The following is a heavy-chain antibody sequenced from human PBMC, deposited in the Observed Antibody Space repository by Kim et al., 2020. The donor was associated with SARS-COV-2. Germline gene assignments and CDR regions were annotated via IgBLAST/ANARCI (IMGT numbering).Heavy chain of an antibody. CDR2: ISAYNGNT. D-gene: IGHD3-22*01. J-gene: IGHJ5*02. CDR1: GYTFTSYG. Sequence: ASVKVSCKASGYTFTSYGISWVRQAPGQGLEWMGWISAYNGNTNYAQKHQGRVTMTTDTSTSTAYMELRSLSSDDTAVYYCARDRGMSKYYEDNWFDPWGPRTLVTASS. CDR3: ARDRGMSKYYEDNWFDP. V-gene: IGHV1-18*01.